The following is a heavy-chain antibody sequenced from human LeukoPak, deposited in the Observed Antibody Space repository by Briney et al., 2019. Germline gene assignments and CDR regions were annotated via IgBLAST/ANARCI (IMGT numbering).Heavy chain of an antibody. D-gene: IGHD3-3*01. V-gene: IGHV4-39*01. J-gene: IGHJ6*03. CDR1: GGSISSNSYY. Sequence: SETLSLTCAVSGGSISSNSYYWGWIRQPPGKGLEWIGSIYYSGSTYYNPSLKSRVTISVDTSKNQFSLKLSSVTAADTAVYYCARVYDSDYYYYMDVWGKGTTVTVSS. CDR2: IYYSGST. CDR3: ARVYDSDYYYYMDV.